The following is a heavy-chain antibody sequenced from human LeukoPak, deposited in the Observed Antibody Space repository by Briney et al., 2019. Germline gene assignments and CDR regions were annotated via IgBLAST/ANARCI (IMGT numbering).Heavy chain of an antibody. V-gene: IGHV3-74*01. CDR2: INSDGSST. Sequence: PGGSLRLSCAASGFTFSSYWMHWVRQAPGKGLVWVSRINSDGSSTSYADSVKGRFTISRDNAENTLYLQMNSLRAEDTAVYYCARKGGQQLALDYWGQGTLVTVSS. CDR3: ARKGGQQLALDY. D-gene: IGHD6-13*01. CDR1: GFTFSSYW. J-gene: IGHJ4*02.